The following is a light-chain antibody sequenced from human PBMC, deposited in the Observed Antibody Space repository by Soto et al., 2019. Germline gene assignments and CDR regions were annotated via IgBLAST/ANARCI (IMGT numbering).Light chain of an antibody. V-gene: IGLV1-40*01. J-gene: IGLJ2*01. Sequence: HSVLTQPPSVSGAPGQRVTISCTGSSSNIGAGYDVHWYQQLPGTAPRLLIYANSDRPSGVPDRFSGSKSGTSASLAITGLQAEDEADYYCQSYDNSLSGDVVFGGGTKLTVL. CDR1: SSNIGAGYD. CDR2: ANS. CDR3: QSYDNSLSGDVV.